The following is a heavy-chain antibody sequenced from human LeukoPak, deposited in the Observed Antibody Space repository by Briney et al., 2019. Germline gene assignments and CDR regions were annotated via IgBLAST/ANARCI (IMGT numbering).Heavy chain of an antibody. J-gene: IGHJ5*02. D-gene: IGHD6-13*01. Sequence: GGSLRLSCAASGVTFSSYSMNWVRQAPGKGQEWVSSISSSSSYIYYADSVKGRVTISRDNAKNSLYLQMNSLSAEDTAVYYCASDHRKGSSSWNPYNWFDPWGQGTLVTVPS. CDR2: ISSSSSYI. V-gene: IGHV3-21*01. CDR1: GVTFSSYS. CDR3: ASDHRKGSSSWNPYNWFDP.